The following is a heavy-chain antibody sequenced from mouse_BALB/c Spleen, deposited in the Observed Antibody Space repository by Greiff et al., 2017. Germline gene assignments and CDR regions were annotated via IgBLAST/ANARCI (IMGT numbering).Heavy chain of an antibody. CDR1: GFTFSSYA. Sequence: EVKVVESGGGLVKPGGSLKLSCAASGFTFSSYAMSWVRQTPEKRLEWVASISSGGSTYYPDSVKGRFTISRDNARNILYLQMSSLRSEDTAMYYCARGYYGSSYEYFDYWGQGTTLTVSS. D-gene: IGHD1-1*01. CDR2: ISSGGST. V-gene: IGHV5-6-5*01. CDR3: ARGYYGSSYEYFDY. J-gene: IGHJ2*01.